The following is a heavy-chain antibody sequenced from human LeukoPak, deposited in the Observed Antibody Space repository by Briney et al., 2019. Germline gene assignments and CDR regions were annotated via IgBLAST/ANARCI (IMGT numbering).Heavy chain of an antibody. V-gene: IGHV4-59*12. CDR3: ARELYNWNYEFDY. J-gene: IGHJ4*02. Sequence: PSGTLSLTCTVSGGSICSYYWSWIRQPPGKGLEWIGYIYYSGSTYYNPSLKSRVTISVDTSKNQFSLKLSSVTAADTAVFYCARELYNWNYEFDYWGQGTLVTVSS. CDR1: GGSICSYY. CDR2: IYYSGST. D-gene: IGHD1-7*01.